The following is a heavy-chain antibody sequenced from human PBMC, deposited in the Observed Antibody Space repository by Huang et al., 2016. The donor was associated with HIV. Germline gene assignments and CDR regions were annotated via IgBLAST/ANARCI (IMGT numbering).Heavy chain of an antibody. Sequence: EVQLVESGGGLVQPGRSLRLSCAASGFTFDDYAMHWVRQAPGKGLEWVSGIRCNSGSIGYADSVKGRFTSSRDNAKNSLYLQMNSLRAEDTALYYCARRGVMVRGAHFDYWGLGTLVTVSS. D-gene: IGHD3-10*01. V-gene: IGHV3-9*01. J-gene: IGHJ4*02. CDR2: IRCNSGSI. CDR3: ARRGVMVRGAHFDY. CDR1: GFTFDDYA.